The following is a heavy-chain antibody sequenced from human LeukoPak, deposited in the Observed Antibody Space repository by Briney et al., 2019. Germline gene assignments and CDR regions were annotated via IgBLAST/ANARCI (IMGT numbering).Heavy chain of an antibody. CDR2: IYLYGTT. CDR3: ARQKWEQQGRDYYFNGLDV. J-gene: IGHJ6*02. CDR1: IGSISSSKW. D-gene: IGHD1/OR15-1a*01. Sequence: SETLSLTCSVSIGSISSSKWWSWLRQSPVKGLEWIGKIYLYGTTNYNPSFTSRVTMSVDRSRNQFSLKLTSVTAADTAVYYCARQKWEQQGRDYYFNGLDVWGPGTTVIVSS. V-gene: IGHV4-4*02.